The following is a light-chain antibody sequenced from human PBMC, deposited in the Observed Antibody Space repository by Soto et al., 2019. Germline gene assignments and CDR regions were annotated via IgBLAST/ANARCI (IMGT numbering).Light chain of an antibody. CDR2: GST. CDR1: SSNLGAGYD. Sequence: QSVLTQPPSVSGAPGQTVTMSCTGSSSNLGAGYDLHWYQQRPGTAPKLLIYGSTNRPSGVPARFSGSKSDTSASLAINGIQAEDEADYYCQSYDSILDGVIFGGGTKLTVL. J-gene: IGLJ2*01. CDR3: QSYDSILDGVI. V-gene: IGLV1-40*01.